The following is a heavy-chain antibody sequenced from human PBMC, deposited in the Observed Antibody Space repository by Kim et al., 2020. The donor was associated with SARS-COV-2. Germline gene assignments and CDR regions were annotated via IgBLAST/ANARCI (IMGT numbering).Heavy chain of an antibody. D-gene: IGHD3-3*01. CDR3: VSRTTYYDFWSGYYRAPYYYYYGMDV. J-gene: IGHJ6*02. CDR2: ISGSGGST. CDR1: GFTFSSYA. Sequence: GGSLRLSCAASGFTFSSYAMSWVRQAPGKGLEWVSAISGSGGSTYYADSVKGRFTISRDNSKNTLYLQMNSLRAEDTAVYYCVSRTTYYDFWSGYYRAPYYYYYGMDVWGQGTTVTVSS. V-gene: IGHV3-23*01.